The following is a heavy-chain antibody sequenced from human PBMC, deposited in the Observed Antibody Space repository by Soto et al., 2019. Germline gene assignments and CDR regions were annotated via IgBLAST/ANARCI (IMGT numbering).Heavy chain of an antibody. J-gene: IGHJ4*02. CDR1: GDSVSSVA. CDR2: TYYRSKWYN. V-gene: IGHV6-1*01. Sequence: QVQLQQSGPGLVKPSQTLSLTCAISGDSVSSVAWNWIRQSPSRGLEWLGRTYYRSKWYNDYAVSVKSRITINPDTSKNQFSLHLNSVTPEDTAVYYCARSGTIFGLITGFLDYWGQGTLVTVSS. D-gene: IGHD3-3*01. CDR3: ARSGTIFGLITGFLDY.